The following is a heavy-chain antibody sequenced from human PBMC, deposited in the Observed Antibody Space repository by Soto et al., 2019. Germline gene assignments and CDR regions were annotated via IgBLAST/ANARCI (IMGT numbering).Heavy chain of an antibody. D-gene: IGHD2-2*01. CDR2: INPNSGGT. V-gene: IGHV1-2*04. J-gene: IGHJ6*02. Sequence: ASVEVSCKASGYTFTGYYMHWVRQATGQGLEWMGWINPNSGGTNYAQKFQGWVTMTRDTSISTAYMELSRLRSDDTAVYYCARDGREYCSSTSCPQGYGMDVWGQGTTVTASS. CDR3: ARDGREYCSSTSCPQGYGMDV. CDR1: GYTFTGYY.